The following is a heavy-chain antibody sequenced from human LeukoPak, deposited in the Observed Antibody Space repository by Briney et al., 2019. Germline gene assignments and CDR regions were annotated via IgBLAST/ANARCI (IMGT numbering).Heavy chain of an antibody. D-gene: IGHD6-13*01. CDR1: GFTFSSYG. V-gene: IGHV3-30*18. CDR3: AKRSGERSSWTYGMDV. Sequence: GGSLRLSCAASGFTFSSYGMHWVRQAPGKGLEWVAGISSDGRNKYYADSVKGRFTISRDNSKNTADLQMNSLRAEDTAVYYCAKRSGERSSWTYGMDVWGQGTTVTVSS. J-gene: IGHJ6*02. CDR2: ISSDGRNK.